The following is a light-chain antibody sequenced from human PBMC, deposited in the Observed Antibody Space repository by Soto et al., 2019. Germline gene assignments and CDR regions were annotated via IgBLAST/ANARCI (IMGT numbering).Light chain of an antibody. CDR3: QHYLSAPWT. V-gene: IGKV3-20*01. J-gene: IGKJ1*01. Sequence: EIVLTQSPGTLSLSPGERATLSCRASQSFRFNYLAWYRQKPGQAPRLLIYGASTRATGIPDRFSGSGSGTAFTLTISRLEPEDFAVYYCQHYLSAPWTFGQGTRVEI. CDR2: GAS. CDR1: QSFRFNY.